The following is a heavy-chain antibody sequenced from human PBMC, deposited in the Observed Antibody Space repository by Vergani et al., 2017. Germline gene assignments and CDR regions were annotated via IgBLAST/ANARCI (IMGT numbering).Heavy chain of an antibody. D-gene: IGHD1-14*01. CDR2: INHSGST. J-gene: IGHJ6*02. V-gene: IGHV4-34*01. Sequence: QVQLQQWGAGLLKPSETLSLTCAVYGGSFSGYYWSWIRQPPGKGLEWIGEINHSGSTYYNPSLKSRVTISVDTSKNQFSLKLSSVTAADTAVYYCARHRTRDPYYYGMDVWGQGTTVTVSS. CDR3: ARHRTRDPYYYGMDV. CDR1: GGSFSGYY.